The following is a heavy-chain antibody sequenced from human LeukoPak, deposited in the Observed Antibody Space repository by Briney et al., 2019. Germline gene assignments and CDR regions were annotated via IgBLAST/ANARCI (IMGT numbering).Heavy chain of an antibody. J-gene: IGHJ5*02. CDR3: AKEGTPQVSTWYDL. D-gene: IGHD3-10*01. V-gene: IGHV3-21*01. Sequence: GGSLTLSCAASEFTFSAYNMNWVRQAPGRGLEWVSSISTTSRYTNYADSVRGRFTISRDNAKNSLYLQMNSLRAEDTAVYYCAKEGTPQVSTWYDLWGQGTQVIVSS. CDR1: EFTFSAYN. CDR2: ISTTSRYT.